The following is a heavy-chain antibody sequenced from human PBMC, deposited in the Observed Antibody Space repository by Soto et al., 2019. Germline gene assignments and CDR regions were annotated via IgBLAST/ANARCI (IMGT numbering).Heavy chain of an antibody. J-gene: IGHJ6*02. CDR1: GGSISSYY. CDR2: IYYSGST. CDR3: ARVSRSHYYGSGSYYGYYYYGMDV. Sequence: SETLSLTCTVSGGSISSYYWSWIRQPPGKGLEWIGYIYYSGSTNYNPSLKSRVTISVDTSKNQFSLKLSSVTAADTAVYYCARVSRSHYYGSGSYYGYYYYGMDVWGQGTTVTVSS. D-gene: IGHD3-10*01. V-gene: IGHV4-59*01.